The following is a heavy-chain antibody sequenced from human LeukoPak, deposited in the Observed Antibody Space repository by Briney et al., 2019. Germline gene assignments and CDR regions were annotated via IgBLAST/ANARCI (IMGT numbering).Heavy chain of an antibody. CDR2: INPNSGGT. CDR3: ARDVSLSDFFDY. CDR1: GYTFTNYA. J-gene: IGHJ4*02. Sequence: ASVTVSCKASGYTFTNYAMNWVRQAPGQGLEWMGWINPNSGGTNYAQTFQGRVTMTRDTSISTAYMELSRLRSDDTAVYYCARDVSLSDFFDYWGQGTLVTVSS. D-gene: IGHD3-3*01. V-gene: IGHV1-2*02.